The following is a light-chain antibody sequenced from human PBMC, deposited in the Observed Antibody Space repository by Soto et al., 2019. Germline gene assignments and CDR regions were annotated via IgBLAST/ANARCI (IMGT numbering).Light chain of an antibody. CDR1: QGIGAL. CDR2: GAS. Sequence: DIQMTQSPLSVSASVGDRVTIACRASQGIGALLAWYQQKPGKAPKLLIHGASSLQRGVPSRFSGSGSGTDFTLTITGLQPEDFAPYFCQQANTFPLTIGGGTKVEIK. V-gene: IGKV1-12*01. J-gene: IGKJ4*01. CDR3: QQANTFPLT.